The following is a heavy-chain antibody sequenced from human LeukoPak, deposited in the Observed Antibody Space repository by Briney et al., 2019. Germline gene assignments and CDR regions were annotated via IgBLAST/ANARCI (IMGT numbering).Heavy chain of an antibody. J-gene: IGHJ4*02. CDR3: ARVAAAAADGTFDY. CDR1: GFTFSSYA. D-gene: IGHD6-13*01. CDR2: ISGSGGST. V-gene: IGHV3-23*01. Sequence: PGASLRLSCAASGFTFSSYAMSWVRQAPGKGLEWVSAISGSGGSTYYADSVKGRFTISRDNSKNSLYLQMNSLRAEDTAVYYCARVAAAAADGTFDYWGQGTLVTVSS.